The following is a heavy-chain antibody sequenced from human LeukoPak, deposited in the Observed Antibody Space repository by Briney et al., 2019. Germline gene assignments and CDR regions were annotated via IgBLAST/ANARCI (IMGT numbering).Heavy chain of an antibody. J-gene: IGHJ5*02. V-gene: IGHV4-34*01. CDR3: ARRPTVTTLTRWFDP. CDR2: INHSGST. D-gene: IGHD4-17*01. CDR1: GGSFSGYY. Sequence: SETLSLTCAVYGGSFSGYYWSWIRQLPGKGLEWIGEINHSGSTNYNPSLKSRVTISVDTSKNQFSLKLSSVTAADTAVYYCARRPTVTTLTRWFDPWGQGTLVTVSS.